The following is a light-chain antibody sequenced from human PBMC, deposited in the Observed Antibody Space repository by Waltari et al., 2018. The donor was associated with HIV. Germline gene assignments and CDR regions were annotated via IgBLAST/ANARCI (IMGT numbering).Light chain of an antibody. CDR3: QQYGNSPFT. CDR2: GAS. V-gene: IGKV3-20*01. Sequence: DIVLTQSPGTLSLSPGERATLSCKTSQSISNNFLAWYQLRPGQSPRLLIHGASNRATDIPDRFSGSGSGTDFTLTISRLVPEDFAVYFCQQYGNSPFTFGPGTKVDFK. J-gene: IGKJ3*01. CDR1: QSISNNF.